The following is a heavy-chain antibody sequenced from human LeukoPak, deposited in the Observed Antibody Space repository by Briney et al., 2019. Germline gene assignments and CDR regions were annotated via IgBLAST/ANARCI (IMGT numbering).Heavy chain of an antibody. CDR3: ARDEPTYYEFWTAKTPTNWFDP. CDR1: GYTFTGYY. V-gene: IGHV1-2*02. Sequence: ASVKVSCKASGYTFTGYYMHWVRQAPGQGLEWMGWINPNSGGTNYAQKFQGRVTMTRDTSISTAYMELSRLRSDDTAVYYCARDEPTYYEFWTAKTPTNWFDPWGQGTLVTVSS. D-gene: IGHD3-3*01. J-gene: IGHJ5*02. CDR2: INPNSGGT.